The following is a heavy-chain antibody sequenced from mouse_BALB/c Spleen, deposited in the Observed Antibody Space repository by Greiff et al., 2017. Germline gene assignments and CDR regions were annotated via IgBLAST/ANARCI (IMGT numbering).Heavy chain of an antibody. Sequence: EVQRVESGGGLVQPGGSRKLSCAASGFTFSSFGMHWVRQAPEKGLEWVAYISSGSSTIYYADTVKGRFTISRDNPKNTLFLQMTSLRSEDTAMYYCARRGLRSYAMDYWGQGTSVTVSS. CDR1: GFTFSSFG. J-gene: IGHJ4*01. V-gene: IGHV5-17*02. D-gene: IGHD2-4*01. CDR2: ISSGSSTI. CDR3: ARRGLRSYAMDY.